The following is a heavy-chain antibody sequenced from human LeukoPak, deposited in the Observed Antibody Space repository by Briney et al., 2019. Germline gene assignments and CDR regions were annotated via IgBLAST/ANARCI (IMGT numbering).Heavy chain of an antibody. CDR3: TTERISSGWFYYYYYYGMDV. J-gene: IGHJ6*02. D-gene: IGHD6-19*01. CDR2: IKSKTDGGTT. V-gene: IGHV3-15*01. CDR1: GVTFSNAW. Sequence: GSLRLSCAASGVTFSNAWMSWVRQAPGKGREWGGRIKSKTDGGTTDYAAPVKGRFTISGDDSKNTLYLQMNSLKTEDTAVYYCTTERISSGWFYYYYYYGMDVWGQGTTVTVSS.